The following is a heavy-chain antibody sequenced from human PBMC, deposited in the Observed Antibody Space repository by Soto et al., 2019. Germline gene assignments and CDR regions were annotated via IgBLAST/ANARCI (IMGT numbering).Heavy chain of an antibody. J-gene: IGHJ6*02. CDR1: GYTFTSYG. CDR3: ASGYSSSWYPLYYGMDV. Sequence: ASVKVSCKASGYTFTSYGISWVRQAPGQGLEWMGWISAYNDNTNYAQKLQGRVTMTTDTSTSTAYMELRSLRSDDTAVYYCASGYSSSWYPLYYGMDVWGQGTTVTVSS. CDR2: ISAYNDNT. D-gene: IGHD6-13*01. V-gene: IGHV1-18*01.